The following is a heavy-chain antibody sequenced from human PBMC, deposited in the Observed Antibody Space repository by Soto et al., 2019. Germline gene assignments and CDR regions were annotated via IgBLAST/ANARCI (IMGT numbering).Heavy chain of an antibody. CDR1: GVSISSSSYY. Sequence: PSETLSLTCTVSGVSISSSSYYWGWIRQPPGKGLEWIGYIYYSGSTYYNPSLKSRVTISVDTSKNHFSLKLSSVTAADTSVYYCARARRAPTLFDYWGQGTLVTVSS. CDR2: IYYSGST. CDR3: ARARRAPTLFDY. V-gene: IGHV4-31*03. J-gene: IGHJ4*02.